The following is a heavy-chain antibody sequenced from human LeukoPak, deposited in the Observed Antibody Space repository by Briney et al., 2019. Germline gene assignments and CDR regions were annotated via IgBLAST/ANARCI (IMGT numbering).Heavy chain of an antibody. CDR1: GGTFSSYA. D-gene: IGHD6-13*01. V-gene: IGHV1-69*13. J-gene: IGHJ2*01. CDR2: TIPIFGTA. Sequence: ASVKVSCKASGGTFSSYAISWVRQAPGQGLEWMGGTIPIFGTANYAQKFQGRVTITADESTSTAYMELSSLRSEDTAVYYCARDTYSSSWFGYFDLWGRGTLVTVSS. CDR3: ARDTYSSSWFGYFDL.